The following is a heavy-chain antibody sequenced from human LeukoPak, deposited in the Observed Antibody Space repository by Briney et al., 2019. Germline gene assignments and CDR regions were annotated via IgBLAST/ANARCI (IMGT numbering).Heavy chain of an antibody. D-gene: IGHD3-22*01. J-gene: IGHJ4*02. CDR3: ARAHYYDSSGYYRGGYFDY. CDR1: GGSISSYY. V-gene: IGHV4-59*08. CDR2: IYYSGST. Sequence: KASETLSLTCTVSGGSISSYYWSWIRQPPGKGLEWIGYIYYSGSTNYNPSLKSRVTISVDTSKNQFSLKLSSVTAADTAVYYCARAHYYDSSGYYRGGYFDYWGQGTLVTVSS.